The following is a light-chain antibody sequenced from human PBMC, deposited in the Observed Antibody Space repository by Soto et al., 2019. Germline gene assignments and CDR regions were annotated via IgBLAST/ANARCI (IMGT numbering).Light chain of an antibody. J-gene: IGKJ5*01. V-gene: IGKV3-15*01. CDR3: QQYYSYLIT. Sequence: ELVLTQSPGTLSMSPGERVVLSCRASQSVSKSFVAWYQQKPGQAPRLLIYGASTRATGIPARFSGSGSGTEFTLTISSLQSEDFATYYCQQYYSYLITFGQGTRLEIK. CDR1: QSVSKS. CDR2: GAS.